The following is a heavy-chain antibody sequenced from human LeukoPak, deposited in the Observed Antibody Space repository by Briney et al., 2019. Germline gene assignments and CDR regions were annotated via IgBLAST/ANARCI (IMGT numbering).Heavy chain of an antibody. D-gene: IGHD2-15*01. Sequence: GGSLRLSCAASAFTFSSYNMNWVRQAPGKGLEWVSLISSSSSYIYYADSVKGRFTISRDNAKNSLYLQMNSLRAEDPAVYYCARDASAGFCSGGGCNDAFDIWGQGTMVTVSS. CDR3: ARDASAGFCSGGGCNDAFDI. J-gene: IGHJ3*02. CDR2: ISSSSSYI. V-gene: IGHV3-21*05. CDR1: AFTFSSYN.